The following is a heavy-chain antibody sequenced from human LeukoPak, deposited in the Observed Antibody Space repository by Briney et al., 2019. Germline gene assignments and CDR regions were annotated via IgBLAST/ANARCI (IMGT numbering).Heavy chain of an antibody. CDR2: ISAYNGNT. V-gene: IGHV1-18*01. CDR1: GYTFTTYG. J-gene: IGHJ3*02. CDR3: ARARKNYDYVWDWSDDDAFDI. Sequence: ASVKVSCKASGYTFTTYGISWVRQAPGQGLEWMGWISAYNGNTKYAQKVQGRVTMTTDTSTNTAYMELRSLRSDDTAVYYCARARKNYDYVWDWSDDDAFDIWGQGTMVTVSS. D-gene: IGHD3-16*01.